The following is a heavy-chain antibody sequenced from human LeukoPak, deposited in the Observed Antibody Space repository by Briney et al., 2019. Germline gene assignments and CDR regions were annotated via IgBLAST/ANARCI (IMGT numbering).Heavy chain of an antibody. J-gene: IGHJ3*02. CDR2: ISAYNGNT. CDR1: GYTFTSYG. D-gene: IGHD2-2*01. V-gene: IGHV1-18*01. Sequence: EASVKVSCKASGYTFTSYGISWVRQAPGQGLEWMGWISAYNGNTNYAQKLQGRVTMTTDTSTSTAYMELRSLRSDDTAVYYCARVDRSPDIVVVPAAIIRPGAFEIWGQGTMVTVSS. CDR3: ARVDRSPDIVVVPAAIIRPGAFEI.